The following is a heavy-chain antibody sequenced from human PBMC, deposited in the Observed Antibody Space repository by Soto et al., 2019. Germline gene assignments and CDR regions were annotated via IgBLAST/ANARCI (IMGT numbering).Heavy chain of an antibody. Sequence: SETLSLTCTVSGGSISSGGYYWSWIRQHPGKGLEWIGYIYYSGSTYYNPSLKSRVTISVDTSKNQFSLKLSSVTAADTAVYYCARSESIAVAGLGYWGQGTLVTVS. CDR1: GGSISSGGYY. J-gene: IGHJ4*02. CDR2: IYYSGST. D-gene: IGHD6-19*01. V-gene: IGHV4-31*02. CDR3: ARSESIAVAGLGY.